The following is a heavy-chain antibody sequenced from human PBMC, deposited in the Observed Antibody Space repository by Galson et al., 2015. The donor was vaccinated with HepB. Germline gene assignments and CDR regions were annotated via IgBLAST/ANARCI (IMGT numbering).Heavy chain of an antibody. Sequence: SLRLSCAASGFTFSNAWMSWVRQAPGKGLEWVGRIKSKTDGGTTDYAAPVKGRFTISRDDSKNTLYLQMNSLKTEDTAVYYCTTEIKWLLRGFDYWGQGTLVTVSS. CDR1: GFTFSNAW. D-gene: IGHD3-22*01. J-gene: IGHJ4*02. CDR2: IKSKTDGGTT. CDR3: TTEIKWLLRGFDY. V-gene: IGHV3-15*01.